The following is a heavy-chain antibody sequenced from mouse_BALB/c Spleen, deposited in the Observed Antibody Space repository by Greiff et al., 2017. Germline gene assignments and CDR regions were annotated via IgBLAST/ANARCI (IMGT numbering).Heavy chain of an antibody. J-gene: IGHJ4*01. D-gene: IGHD2-1*01. Sequence: EVHLVESGGGLVQPGGSRKLSCAASGFTFSSFGMHWVRQAPEKGLEWVAYISSGSSTIYYADTVKGRFTISRDNPKNTLFLQMTSLRSEDTAMYYCARGGNFFYYAMDYWGQGTSVTVSS. CDR2: ISSGSSTI. CDR1: GFTFSSFG. V-gene: IGHV5-17*02. CDR3: ARGGNFFYYAMDY.